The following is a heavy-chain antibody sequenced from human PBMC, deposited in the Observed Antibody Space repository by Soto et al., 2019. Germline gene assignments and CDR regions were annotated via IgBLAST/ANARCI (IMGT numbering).Heavy chain of an antibody. CDR3: VKDGCMLTNMVTYAFDI. V-gene: IGHV3-30*14. Sequence: PGGSLRLSCVASGFTFSSYVIHWLRQAPGKGLEWVALISTDGTEKHYPGSVRGRFTISRDNSKNTLYLQMNSLRTEDTAFYFCVKDGCMLTNMVTYAFDILCQGKKVTVSS. J-gene: IGHJ3*02. CDR2: ISTDGTEK. D-gene: IGHD2-8*01. CDR1: GFTFSSYV.